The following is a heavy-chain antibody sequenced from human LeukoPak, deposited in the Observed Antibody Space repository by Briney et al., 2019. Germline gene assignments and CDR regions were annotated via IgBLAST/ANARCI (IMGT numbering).Heavy chain of an antibody. V-gene: IGHV4-59*12. CDR3: ARAGMVRGVIRAFDI. D-gene: IGHD3-10*01. J-gene: IGHJ3*02. CDR2: IYYSGST. CDR1: GGSISSYY. Sequence: PSETLSLTCTVSGGSISSYYWSWIRQPPGKGLEWIGYIYYSGSTNYNPSLKSRVTISVDTSKNQFSLKLSSVTAADTAVYYCARAGMVRGVIRAFDIWGQGTMVTVSS.